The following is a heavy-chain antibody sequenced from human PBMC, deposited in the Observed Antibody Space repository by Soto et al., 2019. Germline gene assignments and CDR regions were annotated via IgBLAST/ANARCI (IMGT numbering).Heavy chain of an antibody. Sequence: GGSLRLSCKGSGYSFTSYWIGWVRQMPGKGLEWMGIIYPGDSDTRYSPSFQGQVTISAEKSISTAYLQWSRLKASDTDTYYWGRSGYSSSWYLGWFDPWGQGTLVTVSS. CDR3: GRSGYSSSWYLGWFDP. CDR2: IYPGDSDT. CDR1: GYSFTSYW. J-gene: IGHJ5*02. V-gene: IGHV5-51*01. D-gene: IGHD6-13*01.